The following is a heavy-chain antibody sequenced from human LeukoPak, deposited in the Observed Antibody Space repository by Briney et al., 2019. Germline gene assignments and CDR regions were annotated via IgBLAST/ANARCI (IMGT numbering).Heavy chain of an antibody. CDR2: IWYDGSNK. Sequence: TGGSLRLSCAASGFTFSSYGMHWVRQAPGKGLEWVAVIWYDGSNKYYADSVKGRFTISRDNSKNTLYLQMNSLRAEDTAVYYCAKEGSTGWFDPWGQGTLVTVSS. J-gene: IGHJ5*02. CDR1: GFTFSSYG. CDR3: AKEGSTGWFDP. V-gene: IGHV3-33*06. D-gene: IGHD2-2*01.